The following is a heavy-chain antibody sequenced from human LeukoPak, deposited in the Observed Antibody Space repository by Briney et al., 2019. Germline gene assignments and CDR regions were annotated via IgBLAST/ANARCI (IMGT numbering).Heavy chain of an antibody. Sequence: ASVKVSCKASGYTFTSYGISWVRQAPGQGREWMGWISAYNGNTNYAQKLQGRVTMTTDTSTSTAYMELRSLRSDDTAVYYCATVPAAITPGDYWGQGTLVTVSS. D-gene: IGHD2-2*01. CDR2: ISAYNGNT. CDR3: ATVPAAITPGDY. V-gene: IGHV1-18*01. J-gene: IGHJ4*02. CDR1: GYTFTSYG.